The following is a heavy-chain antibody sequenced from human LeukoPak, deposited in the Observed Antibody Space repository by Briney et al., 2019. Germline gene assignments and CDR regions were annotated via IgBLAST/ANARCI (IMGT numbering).Heavy chain of an antibody. Sequence: GGSLRLSCAASGFTFSSYGMHWVRQAPGKGLEWVAVISYDGSNKYYADSVKGRFTISRDNSKNTLYLQMNSLRAEDTAVYYCAKDRLEGRQDGDFDYWGQGTLVTVSS. J-gene: IGHJ4*02. CDR1: GFTFSSYG. CDR3: AKDRLEGRQDGDFDY. CDR2: ISYDGSNK. V-gene: IGHV3-30*18. D-gene: IGHD3-10*01.